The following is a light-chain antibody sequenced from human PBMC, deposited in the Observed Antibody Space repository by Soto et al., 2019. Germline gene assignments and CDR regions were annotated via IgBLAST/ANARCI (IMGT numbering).Light chain of an antibody. CDR1: QSVSSSY. CDR3: QQYGSSPTT. J-gene: IGKJ1*01. V-gene: IGKV3-20*01. Sequence: PGERATLSWRASQSVSSSYLAWYQQKLGQAPRLLMYGASSRATGIPDRFSGSGSGTEFTLTISRLEPEDFAVYYCQQYGSSPTTFGQGTKVDIK. CDR2: GAS.